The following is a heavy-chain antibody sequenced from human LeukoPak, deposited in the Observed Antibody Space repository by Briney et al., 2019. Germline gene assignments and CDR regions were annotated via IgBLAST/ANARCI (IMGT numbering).Heavy chain of an antibody. Sequence: SETLSLTCTVSGGSISSGDYYWSWIRQPPGKGLEWIGYIYYSGSTNYNPSLKSRVTISVDTSKNQFSLKLSSVTAADTAVYYCARSWRVPENWFDPWGQGTLVTVSS. V-gene: IGHV4-61*08. CDR2: IYYSGST. D-gene: IGHD2-2*01. J-gene: IGHJ5*02. CDR1: GGSISSGDYY. CDR3: ARSWRVPENWFDP.